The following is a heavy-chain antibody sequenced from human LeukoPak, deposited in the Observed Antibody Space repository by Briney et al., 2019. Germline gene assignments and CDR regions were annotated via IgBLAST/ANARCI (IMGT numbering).Heavy chain of an antibody. D-gene: IGHD6-19*01. CDR2: ISWNSGSI. CDR1: GFTFDDYA. V-gene: IGHV3-9*01. Sequence: GRSLRLSCAASGFTFDDYAMHWVRQAPGKGLEWVSGISWNSGSIGYADSVKGRFTISRDNAKNSLYLQMNSLRAEDTALYYCANAGYSSGWYDYWGQGTLVTVSS. CDR3: ANAGYSSGWYDY. J-gene: IGHJ4*02.